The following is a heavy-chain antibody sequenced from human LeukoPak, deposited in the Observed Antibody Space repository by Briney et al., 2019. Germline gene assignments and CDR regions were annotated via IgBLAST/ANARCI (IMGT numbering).Heavy chain of an antibody. V-gene: IGHV3-30*18. D-gene: IGHD6-19*01. Sequence: PGRSLRLSCAASGFTFSSYGMHWVRQAPGKGLEWVAVISYDGSNKYYADSVKGRFTISRDNSKNTLYLQMNSLRAEDTAVYYCAKDGDSSGWYGTYYYYYGMDVWGQGTTVTVSS. CDR1: GFTFSSYG. CDR2: ISYDGSNK. CDR3: AKDGDSSGWYGTYYYYYGMDV. J-gene: IGHJ6*02.